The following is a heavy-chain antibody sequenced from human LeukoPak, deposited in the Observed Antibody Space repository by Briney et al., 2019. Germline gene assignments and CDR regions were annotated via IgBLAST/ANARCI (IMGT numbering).Heavy chain of an antibody. CDR2: INPNSGGT. Sequence: ASVKVSCKASGGTFSTYAISWVRQAPGQGLEWMGWINPNSGGTNYAQKFQGRVTMTRDTSISTAYMELSRLRSDDTAVYYCARAGNMEAAFDIWGQGTMVTVSS. CDR1: GGTFSTYA. J-gene: IGHJ3*02. V-gene: IGHV1-2*02. CDR3: ARAGNMEAAFDI. D-gene: IGHD1/OR15-1a*01.